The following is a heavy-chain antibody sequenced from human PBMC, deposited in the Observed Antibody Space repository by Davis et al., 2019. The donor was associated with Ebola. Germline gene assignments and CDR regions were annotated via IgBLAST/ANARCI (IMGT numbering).Heavy chain of an antibody. V-gene: IGHV4-34*01. D-gene: IGHD3-3*01. CDR2: INHSGST. J-gene: IGHJ4*02. CDR1: GGSFSGYY. CDR3: ARGIIWSGYYMSYYFDY. Sequence: MPSETLSLTCAVYGGSFSGYYWSWIRQPPGKGLEWIGEINHSGSTNYNPSLKSRVTISVDTSKNQFSLKLSSVTAADTAVYYCARGIIWSGYYMSYYFDYWGQGTLVTVSS.